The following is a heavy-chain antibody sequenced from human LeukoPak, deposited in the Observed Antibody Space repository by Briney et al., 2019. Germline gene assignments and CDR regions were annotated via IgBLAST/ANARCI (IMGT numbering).Heavy chain of an antibody. CDR3: ARGDLWLGH. J-gene: IGHJ4*02. Sequence: GGSLRLSCAASGFTFDDYAMHWVRQAPGKGLEWVANIKSDGSEEYYGDSVKGRFTISRDNAKNSLYLQMNSLRVEDTAVYYCARGDLWLGHWGQGSLVTVSS. CDR1: GFTFDDYA. CDR2: IKSDGSEE. D-gene: IGHD3-10*01. V-gene: IGHV3-7*01.